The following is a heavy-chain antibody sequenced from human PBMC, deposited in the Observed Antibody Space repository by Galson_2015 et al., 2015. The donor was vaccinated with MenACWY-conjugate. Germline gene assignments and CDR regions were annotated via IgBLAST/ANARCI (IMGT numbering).Heavy chain of an antibody. J-gene: IGHJ4*02. CDR3: ARDHDFVWGTYPFDF. D-gene: IGHD3-16*02. V-gene: IGHV1-18*01. Sequence: SVKVSCKASGYLFTRYGISWVRQAPGQGLEWMGWITPTNDNTHYAQRFQGRVTMTTDTSRSTAYMELRSLRSDDTAVYFCARDHDFVWGTYPFDFWGQGTLVTVSS. CDR1: GYLFTRYG. CDR2: ITPTNDNT.